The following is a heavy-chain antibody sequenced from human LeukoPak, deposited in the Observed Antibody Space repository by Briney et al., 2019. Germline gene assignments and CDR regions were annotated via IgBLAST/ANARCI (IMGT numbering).Heavy chain of an antibody. CDR1: GFTFSSYA. Sequence: GGSLRLSCAASGFTFSSYAMSWVRQAPGKGLEWVSAISGSGGSTYYADSVKGRFTISRDNSKNTLYLQMNSLRAEDTAVYYCAKQSGCSGGSCYRAPFDYWGQGTLVTVSS. V-gene: IGHV3-23*01. CDR2: ISGSGGST. J-gene: IGHJ4*02. CDR3: AKQSGCSGGSCYRAPFDY. D-gene: IGHD2-15*01.